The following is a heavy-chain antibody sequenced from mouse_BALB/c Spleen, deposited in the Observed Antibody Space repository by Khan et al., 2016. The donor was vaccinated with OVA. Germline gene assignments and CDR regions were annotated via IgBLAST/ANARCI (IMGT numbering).Heavy chain of an antibody. J-gene: IGHJ4*01. D-gene: IGHD1-2*01. V-gene: IGHV14-3*02. CDR3: AHSLLLYAMDY. Sequence: EVQLVESGTEFVKPGASVRLSSTASGFNIKNTYIHWVKQRPEQRLEWIGRIDPANGNTKYDPRFQGKASITSDTSSNSAYLQLSSLTSEDTAAYYCAHSLLLYAMDYWGQGTSVTVSS. CDR1: GFNIKNTY. CDR2: IDPANGNT.